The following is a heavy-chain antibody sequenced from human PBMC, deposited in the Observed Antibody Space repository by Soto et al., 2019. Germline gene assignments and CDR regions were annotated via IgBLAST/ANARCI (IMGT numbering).Heavy chain of an antibody. CDR2: IRSKPNNYAT. Sequence: EVQLVESGGGLVHPGGSLKLSCAASGFPFNGSAMHWVRQASGKGLEWVGRIRSKPNNYATAYAASLKGRFTISRDNSKHTAYLQMNSLKTEYTAVYYCAGDFYYNMDVWGQGTTVTVSS. V-gene: IGHV3-73*02. CDR3: AGDFYYNMDV. J-gene: IGHJ6*02. CDR1: GFPFNGSA.